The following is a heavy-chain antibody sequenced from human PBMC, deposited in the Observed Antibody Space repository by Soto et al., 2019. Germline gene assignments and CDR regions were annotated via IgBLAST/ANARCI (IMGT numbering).Heavy chain of an antibody. CDR2: ISIRGGDE. D-gene: IGHD6-6*01. Sequence: QVQLVESGGGVVQPGKSLRLSCAASGCTFSRYAMHWARQAPGKGLEWVTVISIRGGDEYYAESVRGRFTISRDDSKNTLYLQMDSLRVEDTAVYYCARGTIVARQHLDYWGQGTLVTVSS. V-gene: IGHV3-30*03. CDR1: GCTFSRYA. CDR3: ARGTIVARQHLDY. J-gene: IGHJ4*02.